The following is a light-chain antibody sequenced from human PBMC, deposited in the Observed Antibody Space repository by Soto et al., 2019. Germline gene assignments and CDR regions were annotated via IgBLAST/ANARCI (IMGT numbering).Light chain of an antibody. J-gene: IGKJ4*02. Sequence: DIQMTQSPSSLSASVGDRVTITCRASRGISNYLAWYQQKPGKVPKLLIYAASTLQSGVPSRFSGSGSGTDFTLTISTLPPEDVATYYCQKYNSAPLTFGGGTKGDIK. CDR3: QKYNSAPLT. V-gene: IGKV1-27*01. CDR2: AAS. CDR1: RGISNY.